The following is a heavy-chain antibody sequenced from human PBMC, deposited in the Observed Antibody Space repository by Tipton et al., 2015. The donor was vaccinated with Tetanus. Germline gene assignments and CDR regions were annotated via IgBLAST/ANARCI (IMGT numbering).Heavy chain of an antibody. CDR3: AGDRGVRGGYYYYHGMDV. CDR2: ISNSGST. D-gene: IGHD3-10*01. V-gene: IGHV4-31*02. Sequence: LRLSCTVSGGSISSDGAYWSWIRQHPGEGLEWIGYISNSGSTYYNPSLKSRVTISVDTSQKQISLKVNSVTAADTAVYYCAGDRGVRGGYYYYHGMDVWGQGPPVTVSS. CDR1: GGSISSDGAY. J-gene: IGHJ6*02.